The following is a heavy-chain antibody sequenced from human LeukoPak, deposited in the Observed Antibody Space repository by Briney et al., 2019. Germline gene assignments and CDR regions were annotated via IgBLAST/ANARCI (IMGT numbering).Heavy chain of an antibody. CDR3: ARDTYYYDSSGYYCPDY. D-gene: IGHD3-22*01. Sequence: SATLSLTCAVYGGSFSGYCWSWIRQPPGRGLEWVGVINHSGSTNYNPSLKSRVTISVDTSKNQFSLQLSSVTAADAAVYYCARDTYYYDSSGYYCPDYWGQGTLVTVSS. V-gene: IGHV4-34*01. CDR2: INHSGST. CDR1: GGSFSGYC. J-gene: IGHJ4*02.